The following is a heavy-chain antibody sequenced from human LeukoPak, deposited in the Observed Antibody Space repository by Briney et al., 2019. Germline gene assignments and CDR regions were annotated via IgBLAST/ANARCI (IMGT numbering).Heavy chain of an antibody. D-gene: IGHD3-3*01. CDR1: GGSISSYY. CDR2: IYTSGST. V-gene: IGHV4-4*07. CDR3: ARAYYDFWSGTAESLAFDY. Sequence: SETLSLTCTVSGGSISSYYWSWIRQPAGKGLEWIGRIYTSGSTNYNPSLKSRVTMPVDTSKNQFSLKLSSVTAADTAVYYCARAYYDFWSGTAESLAFDYWGQGTLVTVSS. J-gene: IGHJ4*02.